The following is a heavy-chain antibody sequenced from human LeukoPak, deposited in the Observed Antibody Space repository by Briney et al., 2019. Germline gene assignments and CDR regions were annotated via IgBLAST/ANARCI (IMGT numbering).Heavy chain of an antibody. CDR3: ARGTSCGSKCFFDY. J-gene: IGHJ4*02. D-gene: IGHD2-21*01. Sequence: SETLSLTCKVSGGSISGYYWSWIRQPAGKGLEWIGRLDSSGSTNYNSSLKSRVTMSIDRSQLSLRLTSVTAADTAIYYCARGTSCGSKCFFDYWGQGILVTVSS. V-gene: IGHV4-4*07. CDR2: LDSSGST. CDR1: GGSISGYY.